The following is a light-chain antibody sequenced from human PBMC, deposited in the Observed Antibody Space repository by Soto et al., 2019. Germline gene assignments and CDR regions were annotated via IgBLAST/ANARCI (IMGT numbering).Light chain of an antibody. CDR2: NNN. CDR1: SSNIGTNA. J-gene: IGLJ1*01. CDR3: AAWDDSLNGYV. V-gene: IGLV1-44*01. Sequence: QSVLTQPPSTSGTPGQKVTISCSGGSSNIGTNAVNWYQQLPGTAPKLLIYNNNQQPSGGPDRFSGSKSGTSASLAISGLQSEDEADYYCAAWDDSLNGYVFGTGTKVTVL.